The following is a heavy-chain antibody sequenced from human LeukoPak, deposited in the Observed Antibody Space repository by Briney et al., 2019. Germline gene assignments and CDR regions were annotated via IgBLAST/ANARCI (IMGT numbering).Heavy chain of an antibody. V-gene: IGHV3-23*01. CDR1: GFTFSNYD. D-gene: IGHD3-16*01. J-gene: IGHJ4*02. Sequence: GGSLRLSRAASGFTFSNYDMIWVRQAPGKGLEWVSSIRSTGAGGNTYSADSVKGRFTTSRDDSKSTLFLQMDSLTAEDTAVYYCTRNGGGLGYWGQGALVTVSS. CDR3: TRNGGGLGY. CDR2: IRSTGAGGNT.